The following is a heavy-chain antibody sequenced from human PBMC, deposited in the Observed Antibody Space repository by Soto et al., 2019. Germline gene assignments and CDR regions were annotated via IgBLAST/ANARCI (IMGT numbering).Heavy chain of an antibody. D-gene: IGHD5-18*01. CDR2: ISSSSSYI. CDR1: GFTFSSYS. J-gene: IGHJ3*02. CDR3: AREQLWGADAFDI. V-gene: IGHV3-21*01. Sequence: GESLKISCAASGFTFSSYSMNWVRQAPGKGLEWVSSISSSSSYIYYADSVKGRFTISRDNAKNSLYLQMNSLRAEDTAVYYCAREQLWGADAFDIWGQGTMVTVSS.